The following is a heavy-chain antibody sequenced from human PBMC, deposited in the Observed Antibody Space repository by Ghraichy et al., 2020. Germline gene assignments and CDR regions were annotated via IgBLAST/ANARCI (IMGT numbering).Heavy chain of an antibody. CDR2: INHSGST. CDR3: ARARRYYDFWSGYPEGYYFDY. Sequence: ESLNISCAVYGGSFSGYYWSWIRQPPGKGLEWIGEINHSGSTNYNPSLKSRVTISVDTSKNQFSLKLSSVTAADTAVYYCARARRYYDFWSGYPEGYYFDYWSQGTLVTVSS. D-gene: IGHD3-3*01. CDR1: GGSFSGYY. V-gene: IGHV4-34*01. J-gene: IGHJ4*02.